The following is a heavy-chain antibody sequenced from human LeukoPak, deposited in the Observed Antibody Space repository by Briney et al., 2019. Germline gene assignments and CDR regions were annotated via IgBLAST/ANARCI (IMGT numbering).Heavy chain of an antibody. J-gene: IGHJ4*02. Sequence: TGGSLRLSGAASGFTFDDYAMHWVRQAPGKGLEWVSGISWNSGSIGYADSVKGRFTISRDNAKNSLYLQMNSLRAEDTALYYCAKGRRYGGNSARFDYWGQGTLVTVSS. V-gene: IGHV3-9*01. D-gene: IGHD4-23*01. CDR3: AKGRRYGGNSARFDY. CDR2: ISWNSGSI. CDR1: GFTFDDYA.